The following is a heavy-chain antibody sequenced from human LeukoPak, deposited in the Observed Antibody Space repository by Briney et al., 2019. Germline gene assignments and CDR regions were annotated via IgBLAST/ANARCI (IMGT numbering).Heavy chain of an antibody. CDR3: VRDDGNRTGSTYFDAFDI. CDR2: LNRDGNEK. V-gene: IGHV3-7*03. D-gene: IGHD3-9*01. J-gene: IGHJ3*02. CDR1: GFTFNRYW. Sequence: GSLRLSCVASGFTFNRYWMIWVRQAPGKGLEWVANLNRDGNEKHYVDSVEGRFTISRDNAKNSLFLQMNSLRNEDTAVYYCVRDDGNRTGSTYFDAFDIWGRGTLVTVSS.